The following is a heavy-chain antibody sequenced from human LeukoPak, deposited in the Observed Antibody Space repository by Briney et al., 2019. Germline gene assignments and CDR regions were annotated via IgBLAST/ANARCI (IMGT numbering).Heavy chain of an antibody. Sequence: SVKVSCKASGGTFSSYAISWVRQAPGQGLEWMGGIIPIFGTANYAQKFQGRVTITTDESTSTAYMELSSLRSEDTAVYYCARGIAAAGTFDYWGQGTLVTVSS. CDR3: ARGIAAAGTFDY. D-gene: IGHD6-13*01. V-gene: IGHV1-69*05. CDR1: GGTFSSYA. CDR2: IIPIFGTA. J-gene: IGHJ4*02.